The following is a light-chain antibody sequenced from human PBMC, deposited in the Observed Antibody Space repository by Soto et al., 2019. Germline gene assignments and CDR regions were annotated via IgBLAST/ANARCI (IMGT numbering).Light chain of an antibody. CDR1: QSVRNN. CDR3: QQYGSSGT. CDR2: GAS. V-gene: IGKV3-15*01. J-gene: IGKJ1*01. Sequence: EIVMTQSPATLSVSPGARAPLSCRASQSVRNNLAWYQQKPGQAPSLLIYGASTRATGIPARFSGSGSGTEFTLTISSLQSEDFAVYYCQQYGSSGTFGQGTKVDIK.